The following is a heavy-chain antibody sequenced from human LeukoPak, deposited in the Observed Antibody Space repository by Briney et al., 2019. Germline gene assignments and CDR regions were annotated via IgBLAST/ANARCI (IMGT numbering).Heavy chain of an antibody. J-gene: IGHJ3*02. D-gene: IGHD2-8*02. CDR3: AKLLVPTRLFDAFDI. V-gene: IGHV3-23*01. Sequence: PGGCLSLSCAASGFTFTTYAITWVRLAPGKGLEWVSTISGSGGSTYYADSVKGRFTISRDSSKNTLYLQMNSLRAEDTAIYYCAKLLVPTRLFDAFDIWGQGTMVTVSS. CDR1: GFTFTTYA. CDR2: ISGSGGST.